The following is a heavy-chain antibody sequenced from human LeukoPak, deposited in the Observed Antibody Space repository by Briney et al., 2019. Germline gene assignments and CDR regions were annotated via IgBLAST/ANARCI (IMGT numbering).Heavy chain of an antibody. V-gene: IGHV4-30-4*08. D-gene: IGHD4-17*01. CDR2: IYYSGST. CDR3: ARGGYYGDYYFDY. CDR1: GGFISSGGYY. J-gene: IGHJ4*02. Sequence: SETLSLTCTVSGGFISSGGYYWSWIRQHPGKGLEWIGYIYYSGSTYYNPSLKSRVTISVDTSKNQFSLKLSSVTAADTAVYYCARGGYYGDYYFDYWGQGTLVTVSS.